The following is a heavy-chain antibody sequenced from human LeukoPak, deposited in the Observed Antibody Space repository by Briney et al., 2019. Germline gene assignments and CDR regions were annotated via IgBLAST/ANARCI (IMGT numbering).Heavy chain of an antibody. Sequence: GESLKISCKGSGYSFTSYWIGWVRQMPGKGLEWMGIIYPGDSDTRYSPSFQGQVTISADKSISTAYLQWSSLKASDTAMYYCARDKESSGYYLTRAFDIWGQGTTVTVSS. D-gene: IGHD3-22*01. V-gene: IGHV5-51*01. CDR2: IYPGDSDT. CDR3: ARDKESSGYYLTRAFDI. J-gene: IGHJ3*02. CDR1: GYSFTSYW.